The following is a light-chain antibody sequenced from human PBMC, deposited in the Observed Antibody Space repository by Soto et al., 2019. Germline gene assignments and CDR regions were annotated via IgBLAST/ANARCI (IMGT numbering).Light chain of an antibody. CDR3: QQQSHWPPWT. Sequence: VLTQSPATLSLSPGERATLSCRASENVRTFVDWYQQKPGQAPRLLIYGASNRATDIPARFSGSGSGTDFTLTISNLEPEDFAVYYCQQQSHWPPWTFGQGTRLEIQ. V-gene: IGKV3-11*01. CDR2: GAS. CDR1: ENVRTF. J-gene: IGKJ1*01.